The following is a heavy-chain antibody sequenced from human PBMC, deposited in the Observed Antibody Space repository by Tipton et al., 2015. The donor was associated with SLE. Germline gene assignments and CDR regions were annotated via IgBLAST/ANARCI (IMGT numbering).Heavy chain of an antibody. V-gene: IGHV4-39*07. CDR1: GGSISSSDSF. CDR3: ARHFLEVIKVFGVVRHRMNWFGP. J-gene: IGHJ5*02. CDR2: IYYSGTT. D-gene: IGHD3-3*01. Sequence: TLSLTCTVSGGSISSSDSFWGWIRQSPGKGLEWIATIYYSGTTYYNPSLKSRVSMSLDTSKNQFSLRLSSVTAADTAVYYCARHFLEVIKVFGVVRHRMNWFGPWGQGTLVTVSA.